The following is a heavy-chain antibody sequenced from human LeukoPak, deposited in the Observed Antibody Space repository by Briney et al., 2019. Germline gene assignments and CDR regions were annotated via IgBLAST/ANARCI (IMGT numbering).Heavy chain of an antibody. J-gene: IGHJ3*02. CDR2: ISWNSGSI. CDR3: AKDRGYSYGEAFDI. Sequence: GGSLRLSCAASGFTFSSYEMNWVRQAPGKGLEWVSGISWNSGSIGYADSVKGRFTISRDNAKNSLYLQMNSLRAEDTALYYCAKDRGYSYGEAFDIWGQGTMVTVSS. V-gene: IGHV3-9*01. CDR1: GFTFSSYE. D-gene: IGHD5-18*01.